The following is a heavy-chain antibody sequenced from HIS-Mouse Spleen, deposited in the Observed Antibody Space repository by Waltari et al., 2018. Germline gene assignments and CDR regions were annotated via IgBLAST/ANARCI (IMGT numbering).Heavy chain of an antibody. J-gene: IGHJ4*02. CDR1: GGSISSGDYY. CDR2: IYYSGST. D-gene: IGHD2-15*01. V-gene: IGHV4-30-4*01. Sequence: QVQLQESGPGLVKPSQTLSLTCTVSGGSISSGDYYWSWIRQPPGKGLEWIVYIYYSGSTYYNPSLKSRVTISVDTSKNQFSLKLSSVTAADTAVYYCARDSPNCSGGSCYDYWGQGTLVTVSS. CDR3: ARDSPNCSGGSCYDY.